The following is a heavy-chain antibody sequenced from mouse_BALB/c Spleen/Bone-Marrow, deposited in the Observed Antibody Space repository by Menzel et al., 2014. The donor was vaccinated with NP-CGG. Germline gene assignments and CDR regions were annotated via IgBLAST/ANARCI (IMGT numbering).Heavy chain of an antibody. D-gene: IGHD2-10*01. J-gene: IGHJ4*01. CDR3: ARMEGSPTAVYYAMDY. CDR1: GYTFTSYV. CDR2: INPYNDGT. Sequence: VQLQQSGPELVKPGASVKMSCKASGYTFTSYVMHWVKQKPGQGLEWIGYINPYNDGTKYNEKFKGKATLTSDKSSSTAYMELSSLTSEVSAVYYCARMEGSPTAVYYAMDYWGQGTSVTVSS. V-gene: IGHV1-14*01.